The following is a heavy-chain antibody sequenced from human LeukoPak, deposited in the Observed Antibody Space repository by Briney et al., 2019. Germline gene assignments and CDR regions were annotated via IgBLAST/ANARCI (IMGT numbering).Heavy chain of an antibody. V-gene: IGHV4-61*02. CDR3: ARGTSGRSGFDI. CDR1: GGSISSGSYY. J-gene: IGHJ3*02. D-gene: IGHD3-3*01. Sequence: SQTLSLTCTVSGGSISSGSYYWSWIRQPAGKGLEWIGRIYTSGSTNYNPSLKSRVTISVDTSKNQFSLKLSSVTAADTAVYYCARGTSGRSGFDIWGQGTMVTVSS. CDR2: IYTSGST.